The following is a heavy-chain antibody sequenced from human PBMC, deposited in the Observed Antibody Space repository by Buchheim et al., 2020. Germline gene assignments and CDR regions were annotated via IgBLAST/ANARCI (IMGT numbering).Heavy chain of an antibody. V-gene: IGHV3-74*03. CDR1: GFSFSNSW. CDR2: INSDWSTT. CDR3: ARDRSYAMDV. J-gene: IGHJ6*02. Sequence: EVQLVESGGGLVQPGGSLRLSCAASGFSFSNSWMHWVRQAPGKGLVWVSHINSDWSTTTYADSVKGRFTISRDNAKNTVYLQMNSLRVEDTAVYYCARDRSYAMDVWGQGTT.